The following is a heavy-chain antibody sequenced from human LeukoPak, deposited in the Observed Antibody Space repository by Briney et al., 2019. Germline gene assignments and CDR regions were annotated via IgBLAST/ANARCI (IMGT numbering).Heavy chain of an antibody. V-gene: IGHV3-23*01. J-gene: IGHJ4*02. D-gene: IGHD1-26*01. CDR3: AKSQLGWEPADY. CDR2: ISGSGSST. CDR1: GFTFSSYV. Sequence: GGSLRLSCAASGFTFSSYVMSWVRQAPGKGLEWVSGISGSGSSTYYADSAKGRFTISRDNSKNTLYLQMNSLRAEDTAVYYCAKSQLGWEPADYWGQGTLVTVSS.